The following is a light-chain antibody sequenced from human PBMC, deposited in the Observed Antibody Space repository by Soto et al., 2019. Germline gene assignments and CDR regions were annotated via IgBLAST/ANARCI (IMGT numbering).Light chain of an antibody. V-gene: IGKV3D-20*01. CDR3: QQCASSLT. CDR1: QSVSSFY. Sequence: EIVLTQSPATLSLSPGERATLSCGASQSVSSFYLAWYQQKPGLAPRLLMYDVSTRAAGTPDRFSGGGSGTDFTLTISRLEPEDVAVYYCQQCASSLTFGGGTRVEI. CDR2: DVS. J-gene: IGKJ4*01.